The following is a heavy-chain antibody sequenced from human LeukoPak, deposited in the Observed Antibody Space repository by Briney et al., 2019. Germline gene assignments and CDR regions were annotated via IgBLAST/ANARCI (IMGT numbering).Heavy chain of an antibody. Sequence: ASVKVSCKASGYTFTSYYMHWVRQAPGQGLEWMGIINPSGGSTSYAQKFQGRVTMTRDTSTSTVYMELSSLRSEDTAVYYCAKDIYDSSGYYFPTPDYWGQGTLVTVSS. D-gene: IGHD3-22*01. CDR1: GYTFTSYY. CDR2: INPSGGST. V-gene: IGHV1-46*01. J-gene: IGHJ4*02. CDR3: AKDIYDSSGYYFPTPDY.